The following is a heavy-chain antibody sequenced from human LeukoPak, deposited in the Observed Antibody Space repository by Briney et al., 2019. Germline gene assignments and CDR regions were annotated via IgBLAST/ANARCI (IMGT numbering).Heavy chain of an antibody. CDR2: ISGSGGST. CDR3: AKVGGSYYFDY. D-gene: IGHD1-26*01. V-gene: IGHV3-23*01. Sequence: PGGTLRLSCAASGITFSSDGMSWVRQAPGKGLEWVSAISGSGGSTYYADSVKGRFTISRDNSKNTLYLQMNSLRAEDTAVYYCAKVGGSYYFDYWGQGTLVTVSS. J-gene: IGHJ4*02. CDR1: GITFSSDG.